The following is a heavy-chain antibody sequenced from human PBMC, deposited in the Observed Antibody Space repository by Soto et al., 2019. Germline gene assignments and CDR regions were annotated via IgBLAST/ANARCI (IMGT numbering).Heavy chain of an antibody. CDR1: GFTFGDYA. D-gene: IGHD6-6*01. Sequence: GGSLRLSCTASGFTFGDYAMSWFRQAPGKGLEWVGFIRSKAYGGTTEYAASVKGRFTISRDDSKSIAYLQMNSLKTEDTAVYHCTYRSSQDYYYYGMDVWGQGTTVTVSS. CDR2: IRSKAYGGTT. CDR3: TYRSSQDYYYYGMDV. J-gene: IGHJ6*02. V-gene: IGHV3-49*03.